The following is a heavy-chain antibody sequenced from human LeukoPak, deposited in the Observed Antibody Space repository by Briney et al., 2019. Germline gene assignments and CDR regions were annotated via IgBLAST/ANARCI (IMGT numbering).Heavy chain of an antibody. V-gene: IGHV4-39*01. CDR2: IYYSGST. CDR3: ARRPMGGRFDP. D-gene: IGHD3-10*01. J-gene: IGHJ5*02. Sequence: SETLSLTCSVSGGSISSSSYYWGWIRQPPGKGLEWIGSIYYSGSTYYNPSLKSRVTISVDTSKNQFSLKLSSVTAADTAVYYCARRPMGGRFDPWGQGTLVTVSS. CDR1: GGSISSSSYY.